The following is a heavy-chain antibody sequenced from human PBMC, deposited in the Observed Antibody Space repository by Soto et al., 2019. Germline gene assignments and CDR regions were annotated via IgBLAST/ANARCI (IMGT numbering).Heavy chain of an antibody. CDR1: GYTFTGCY. V-gene: IGHV1-2*04. D-gene: IGHD6-19*01. CDR3: ASAIAVAGTNDAFDI. CDR2: INPNSGGT. Sequence: ASVKVSCKASGYTFTGCYMRWVRQAPGQGLEWMGWINPNSGGTNYAQKFQGWVTMTRDTSISTAYMELSRLRSDDTAVYYCASAIAVAGTNDAFDIWGQGTMVTVSS. J-gene: IGHJ3*02.